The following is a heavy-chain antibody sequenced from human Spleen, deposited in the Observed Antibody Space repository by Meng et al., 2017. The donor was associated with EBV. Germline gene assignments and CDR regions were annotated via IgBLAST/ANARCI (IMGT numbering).Heavy chain of an antibody. CDR1: GYSFTNYA. D-gene: IGHD1-26*01. CDR3: ARERELSVDY. Sequence: QVQLVQSGSEFKKPGNSLKVSCKASGYSFTNYAMNWVRQAPGQGLEWMGWINTKTENPMYAQGFIRRFVFSLDTSVSTAYLQLNALKAEDTAVYYCARERELSVDYWGQGTLVTVSS. CDR2: INTKTENP. V-gene: IGHV7-4-1*02. J-gene: IGHJ4*02.